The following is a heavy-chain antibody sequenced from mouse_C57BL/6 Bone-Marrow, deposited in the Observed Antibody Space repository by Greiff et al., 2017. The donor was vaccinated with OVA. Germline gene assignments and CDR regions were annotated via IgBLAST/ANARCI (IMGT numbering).Heavy chain of an antibody. Sequence: EVQLQQSGAELVRPGASVKLSCTASGFNIKDDYMHWVKQRPEQGLEWIGWIDPENGDTEYASKFQGKATITADTSSNTAYLQLSSLTSEHTAVYYCTSYGDFGDWGQGSTLAVSS. V-gene: IGHV14-4*01. D-gene: IGHD1-1*02. J-gene: IGHJ2*01. CDR1: GFNIKDDY. CDR3: TSYGDFGD. CDR2: IDPENGDT.